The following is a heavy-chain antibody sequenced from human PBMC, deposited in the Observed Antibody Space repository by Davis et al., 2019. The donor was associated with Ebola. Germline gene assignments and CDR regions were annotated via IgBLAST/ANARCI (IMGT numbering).Heavy chain of an antibody. CDR2: IWYDGSNK. D-gene: IGHD5-24*01. J-gene: IGHJ4*02. CDR1: GFTFSSHG. CDR3: ARDPLGMATIRDDY. V-gene: IGHV3-33*01. Sequence: GESLKTPCAAPGFTFSSHGMHWVRQAPGKGLEWVAVIWYDGSNKYYADSVKGRFTISRDNSKNTLYLQMNSLRAEDTAVYYCARDPLGMATIRDDYWGQGTLVTVSS.